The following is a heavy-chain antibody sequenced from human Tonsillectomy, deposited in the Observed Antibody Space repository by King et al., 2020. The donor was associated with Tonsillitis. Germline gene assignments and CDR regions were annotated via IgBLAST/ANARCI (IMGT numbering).Heavy chain of an antibody. D-gene: IGHD6-13*01. CDR1: GYTFANHG. Sequence: VQLVESGAEVKKPGASVKVSCKASGYTFANHGISWVRQAPGQGLEWMGWISTYNGNTNYAHKLQGRVTLTIDTSTSTAYMELRSLRSDDTAVYYCARGPLGAAGLPPSYYYGLDGLGQGTTGTVSS. J-gene: IGHJ6*02. V-gene: IGHV1-18*04. CDR2: ISTYNGNT. CDR3: ARGPLGAAGLPPSYYYGLDG.